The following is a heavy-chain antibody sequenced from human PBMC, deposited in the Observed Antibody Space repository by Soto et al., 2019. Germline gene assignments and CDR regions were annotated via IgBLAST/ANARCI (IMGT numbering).Heavy chain of an antibody. V-gene: IGHV3-33*01. CDR2: IWYDGSNK. CDR3: ARDPEQWLVTNWFDP. J-gene: IGHJ5*02. D-gene: IGHD6-19*01. Sequence: SCAASGFTFSSYGMHWVRQAPGKGLEWVAVIWYDGSNKYYADSVKGRFTISRDNSKNTLYLQMNSLRAEDTAVYYCARDPEQWLVTNWFDPWGQGTLVTVSS. CDR1: GFTFSSYG.